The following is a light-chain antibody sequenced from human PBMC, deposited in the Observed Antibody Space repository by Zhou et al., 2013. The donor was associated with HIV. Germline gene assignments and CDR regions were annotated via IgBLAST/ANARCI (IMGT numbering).Light chain of an antibody. Sequence: DIQMTQSPSTLSAFVGDRVTITCRASQSINGWLAWYQQKPGKAPKLLIYKASSLESGVPSRFSGSGSGTEFSLTISSLQPDDFATYYCQQYNTFSWTFGQGTKVEIK. J-gene: IGKJ1*01. CDR2: KAS. CDR3: QQYNTFSWT. CDR1: QSINGW. V-gene: IGKV1-5*03.